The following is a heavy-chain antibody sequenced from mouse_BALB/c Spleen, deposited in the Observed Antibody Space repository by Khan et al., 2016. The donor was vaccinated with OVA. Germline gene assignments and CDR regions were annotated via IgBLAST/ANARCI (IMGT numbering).Heavy chain of an antibody. Sequence: QVQLKQSGAELARPGASVKMSCKASGYTFTSYTMHWVRQRPGQTQEWIGHINPSNNYTNYNQNFKDKATLIVDKSSSTAYMQLNSLTSEDSAVYYCVREGAYYRSDGWFAYWGQGTLVTVSA. D-gene: IGHD2-14*01. V-gene: IGHV1-4*01. CDR2: INPSNNYT. CDR3: VREGAYYRSDGWFAY. J-gene: IGHJ3*01. CDR1: GYTFTSYT.